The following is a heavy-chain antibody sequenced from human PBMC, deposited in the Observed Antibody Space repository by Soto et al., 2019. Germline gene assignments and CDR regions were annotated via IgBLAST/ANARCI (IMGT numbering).Heavy chain of an antibody. Sequence: EIQLVESGGDLVQPGGSLRLSCAASGFTFSNCWMRWVRQAPGKGLEWAASINQDGREKYYLDSVRGRFTISRDNGKNSLYLQMNSLRVEDTALYYCVRYSVTAASTDCGQGTLVAVSS. CDR1: GFTFSNCW. J-gene: IGHJ4*02. CDR2: INQDGREK. D-gene: IGHD6-13*01. CDR3: VRYSVTAASTD. V-gene: IGHV3-7*01.